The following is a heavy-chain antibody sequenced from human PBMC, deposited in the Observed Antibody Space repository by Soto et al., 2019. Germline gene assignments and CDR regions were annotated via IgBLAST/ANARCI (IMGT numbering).Heavy chain of an antibody. J-gene: IGHJ4*02. D-gene: IGHD4-17*01. CDR1: GGSIGTYF. CDR2: IYYSGST. Sequence: QVQLQESGPGLVKPSETLSLNCSVSGGSIGTYFWGWIRQPPGKGLAWIGHIYYSGSTSYNPSLRRRVTITLDTSKNQFSLRLRSVSAADTAVYYCARSYGDLPDYWGQGTLVTVSS. CDR3: ARSYGDLPDY. V-gene: IGHV4-59*08.